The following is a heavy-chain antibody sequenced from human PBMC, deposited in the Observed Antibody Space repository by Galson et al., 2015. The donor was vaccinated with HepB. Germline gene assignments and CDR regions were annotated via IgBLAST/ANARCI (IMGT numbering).Heavy chain of an antibody. CDR1: GYTFTSKG. CDR2: ISTESGNT. V-gene: IGHV1-18*01. Sequence: SVKVSCKASGYTFTSKGISWVRQAPGQGLEWMGWISTESGNTNYVQKLQGIVTMIRDTSTSTAYMELRSLRSDDTAVYYCARDVDHRFDHWGQGTLVTVSS. J-gene: IGHJ4*02. CDR3: ARDVDHRFDH.